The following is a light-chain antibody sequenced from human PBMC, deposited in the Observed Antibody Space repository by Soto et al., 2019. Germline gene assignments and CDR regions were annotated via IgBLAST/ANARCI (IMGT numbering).Light chain of an antibody. CDR2: GVS. CDR3: QQSYGSPPWT. V-gene: IGKV1-39*01. J-gene: IGKJ1*01. CDR1: QTISTY. Sequence: DIQMTQSPSSLSASVGDRVTITCRASQTISTYLNWYQQKPGKAPNLLIHGVSGLQSGVPSRFSGSGSGTDFTLTISDLQPEDCATYFCQQSYGSPPWTFGQGTKVEI.